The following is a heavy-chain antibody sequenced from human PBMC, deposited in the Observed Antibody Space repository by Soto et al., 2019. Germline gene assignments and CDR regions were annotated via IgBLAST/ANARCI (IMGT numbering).Heavy chain of an antibody. J-gene: IGHJ5*02. CDR3: AHRRHSLHYGDYFLRFDP. V-gene: IGHV2-5*01. CDR1: GFSLSTSGVG. D-gene: IGHD4-17*01. Sequence: GSGPTLVNPTQTLTLTCTFSGFSLSTSGVGVGWIRQPPGKALEWLALIYWNDDKRYSPSLKSRLTITKDTSKNQVVLTMTNMDPVDTATYYCAHRRHSLHYGDYFLRFDPWGQGTLVTVSS. CDR2: IYWNDDK.